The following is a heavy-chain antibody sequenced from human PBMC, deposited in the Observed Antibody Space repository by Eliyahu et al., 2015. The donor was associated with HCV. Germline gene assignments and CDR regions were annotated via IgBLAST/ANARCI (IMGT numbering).Heavy chain of an antibody. J-gene: IGHJ4*02. CDR1: GFTFSSYG. CDR2: ISYDGSNK. D-gene: IGHD5-12*01. Sequence: QVQLVESGGGVVQPGRSLRLSCAASGFTFSSYGMHWVRQAPGKGLEWVAVISYDGSNKYYADSVKGRFTISRDNSKNTLYLQMNSLRAEDTAVYYCAKARGYSGYDYVDYWGQGTLVTVSS. CDR3: AKARGYSGYDYVDY. V-gene: IGHV3-30*18.